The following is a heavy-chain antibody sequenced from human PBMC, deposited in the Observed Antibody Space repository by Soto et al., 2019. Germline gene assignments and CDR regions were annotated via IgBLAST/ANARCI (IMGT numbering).Heavy chain of an antibody. J-gene: IGHJ5*02. CDR2: IIPIFGTA. CDR3: ARDGYCSGGSCYEGGWFDP. CDR1: GGTFSSYA. V-gene: IGHV1-69*01. Sequence: QVQLVQSGAEVKKPGSSVKVSCKASGGTFSSYAISWVRQAPGQGLEWMGGIIPIFGTANYAQKFQGRVTITADESTSTAYMELSSLRSEETAVYYCARDGYCSGGSCYEGGWFDPWGQGTLVTVSS. D-gene: IGHD2-15*01.